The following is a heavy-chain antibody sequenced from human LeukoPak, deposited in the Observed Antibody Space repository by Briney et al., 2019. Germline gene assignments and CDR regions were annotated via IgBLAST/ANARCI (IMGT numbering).Heavy chain of an antibody. CDR1: GGTFNSYA. V-gene: IGHV1-69*05. CDR2: IIPIFGTA. D-gene: IGHD3-22*01. CDR3: ARALTPYYYDSSGYYRLDY. J-gene: IGHJ4*02. Sequence: ASVKVSCKASGGTFNSYAISWVRQAPGQGLEWMGGIIPIFGTANYAQKFQGRVTITTDESTSTAYMELSSLRSEDTAVYYCARALTPYYYDSSGYYRLDYWGQGTLVTVSS.